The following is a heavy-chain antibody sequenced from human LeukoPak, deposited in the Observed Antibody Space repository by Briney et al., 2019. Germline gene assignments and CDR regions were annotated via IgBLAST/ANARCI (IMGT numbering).Heavy chain of an antibody. D-gene: IGHD2-15*01. CDR3: ARGHCSGGSCYLGYFDY. CDR2: INPNSGGT. V-gene: IGHV1-2*02. Sequence: ASVKVSCKASGGTFSSYAISWVRQAPGQGLEWMGWINPNSGGTNYAQKFQGRVTMTRDTSISTAYMELSRLRSDDTAVYYCARGHCSGGSCYLGYFDYWGQGTLVTVSS. CDR1: GGTFSSYA. J-gene: IGHJ4*02.